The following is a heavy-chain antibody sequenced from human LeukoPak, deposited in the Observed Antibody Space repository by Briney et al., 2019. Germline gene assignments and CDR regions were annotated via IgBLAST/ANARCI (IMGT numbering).Heavy chain of an antibody. CDR2: ISPGSSST. V-gene: IGHV3-23*01. CDR3: AEPSGSQYNFDY. D-gene: IGHD1-26*01. J-gene: IGHJ4*02. Sequence: GGSLRLSCAASGFTFSSSAMSWVRQAPGKGLEWVSAISPGSSSTYSADSVKGRFTISRDNSKNTLYLQMNSLRAEDTAVYYCAEPSGSQYNFDYWGQGTLVTVSS. CDR1: GFTFSSSA.